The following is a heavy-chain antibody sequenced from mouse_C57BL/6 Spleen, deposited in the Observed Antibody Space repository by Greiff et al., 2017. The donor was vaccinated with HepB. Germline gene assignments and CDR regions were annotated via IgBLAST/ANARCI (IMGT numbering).Heavy chain of an antibody. CDR1: GYTFTSYW. CDR3: AREDWGYYYAMDY. D-gene: IGHD4-1*01. J-gene: IGHJ4*01. V-gene: IGHV1-52*01. CDR2: IDPSDSET. Sequence: QVQLQQSGAELVRPGSSVKLSCKASGYTFTSYWMHWVKQRPIQGLEWIGNIDPSDSETHYNQKFKDKATLTVDKSSSTAYMQLSSLTSEDSAVYYCAREDWGYYYAMDYWGQGTSVTVSS.